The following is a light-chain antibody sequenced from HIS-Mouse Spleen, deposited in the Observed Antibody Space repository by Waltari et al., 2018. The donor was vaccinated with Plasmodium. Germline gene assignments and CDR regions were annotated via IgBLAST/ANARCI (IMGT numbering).Light chain of an antibody. CDR2: SPN. Sequence: QTVVTPEPSFSVSPGGTVTSTCGLSSGSVSNSYYPSWYQPTPGQAPRTLISSPNTRSSGVPDRFSGSILGNKAALTITGAQADDESDYYCVLYMGSGIWVFGGGTKLTVL. V-gene: IGLV8-61*01. CDR1: SGSVSNSYY. J-gene: IGLJ2*01. CDR3: VLYMGSGIWV.